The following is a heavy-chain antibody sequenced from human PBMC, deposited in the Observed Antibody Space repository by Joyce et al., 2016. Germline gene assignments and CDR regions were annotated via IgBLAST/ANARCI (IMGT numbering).Heavy chain of an antibody. CDR3: ARDRIDSRSWSKYHYYYMDG. V-gene: IGHV1-2*06. D-gene: IGHD6-13*01. J-gene: IGHJ6*03. CDR2: ISPNSGGT. CDR1: GYAFTHDY. Sequence: QVQLVQSGAAVKKPGASVKVSCEASGYAFTHDYIHWVRQAPRQGLEGRGQISPNSGGTKYEQKFQPRGTMTRDTSSRTAYIELSRLSSDDTAVYYCARDRIDSRSWSKYHYYYMDGWGKGTTVTVSS.